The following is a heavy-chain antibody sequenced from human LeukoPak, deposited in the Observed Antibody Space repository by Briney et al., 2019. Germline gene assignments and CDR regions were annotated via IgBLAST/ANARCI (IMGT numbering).Heavy chain of an antibody. CDR2: IYTSGST. V-gene: IGHV4-4*07. CDR3: AITYYDFWSGYVEYMAF. J-gene: IGHJ6*03. Sequence: SETLSLTCTVSGGSISNSFWSWIRQPAGKGLEWIGRIYTSGSTNYNPSLKSRVTMSVDTSKNQFSLKLSSVTAADTAVHYCAITYYDFWSGYVEYMAFWGKGTTVTVSS. CDR1: GGSISNSF. D-gene: IGHD3-3*01.